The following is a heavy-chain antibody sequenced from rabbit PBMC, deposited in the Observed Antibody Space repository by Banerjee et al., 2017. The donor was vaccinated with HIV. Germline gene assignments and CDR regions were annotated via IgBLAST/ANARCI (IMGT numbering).Heavy chain of an antibody. Sequence: QSLEESGGDLVKPGASLTLTCTASGFDLNSHYYMCWVRQAPGKGLEWIACIYAGSSVGTYYASWAKGRFTISKTSSTTVTLQMTSLTAADTATYFCARVNAGSSGYPYYFNLWGPGTLVTDS. J-gene: IGHJ4*01. CDR2: IYAGSSVGT. D-gene: IGHD1-1*01. V-gene: IGHV1S40*01. CDR1: GFDLNSHYY. CDR3: ARVNAGSSGYPYYFNL.